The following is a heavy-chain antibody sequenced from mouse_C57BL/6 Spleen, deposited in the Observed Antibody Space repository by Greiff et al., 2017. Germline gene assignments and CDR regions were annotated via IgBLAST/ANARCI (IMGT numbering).Heavy chain of an antibody. V-gene: IGHV5-9-1*02. CDR1: GFTFSSYA. CDR3: TRNSNYEGDCDY. Sequence: EVHLVESGEGLVKPGGSLKLSCAASGFTFSSYAMSWVRQTPEKRLEWVAYISSGGDYIYYADTVKGRFPISRDNARNTLYLQMSSLKSEDTAMYYCTRNSNYEGDCDYWGKGTTLTVSS. CDR2: ISSGGDYI. D-gene: IGHD2-5*01. J-gene: IGHJ2*01.